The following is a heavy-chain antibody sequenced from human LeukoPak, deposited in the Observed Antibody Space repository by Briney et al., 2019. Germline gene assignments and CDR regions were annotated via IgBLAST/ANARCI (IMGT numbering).Heavy chain of an antibody. J-gene: IGHJ6*02. Sequence: ASVKVSYKASGFTFTSSAMQWVRQARGQRLEWIGWIVVGSGNTNYAQKFQERVTITRDMSTSTAYMELSSLRSEDTAVYYCAVPSGYSFSYGMDVWGQGTTVTVSS. CDR2: IVVGSGNT. D-gene: IGHD5-18*01. CDR3: AVPSGYSFSYGMDV. CDR1: GFTFTSSA. V-gene: IGHV1-58*02.